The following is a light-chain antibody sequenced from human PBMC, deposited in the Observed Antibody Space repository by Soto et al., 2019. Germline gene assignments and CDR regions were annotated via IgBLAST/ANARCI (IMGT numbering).Light chain of an antibody. J-gene: IGLJ1*01. CDR2: EIS. CDR3: FSYAGSYTYV. V-gene: IGLV2-23*02. CDR1: SSDLGTYDL. Sequence: QSALTQPAAVSGSPGQSITISCTGTSSDLGTYDLVSWYQQHPGKAPKLMIYEISKRPSGVSNCFSGSKSGNTASLTISGLQAEDEADYHCFSYAGSYTYVFGTGTKLTVL.